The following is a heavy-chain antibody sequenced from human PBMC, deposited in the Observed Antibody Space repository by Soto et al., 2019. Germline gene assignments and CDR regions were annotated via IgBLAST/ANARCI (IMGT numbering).Heavy chain of an antibody. CDR2: MFYVGAT. V-gene: IGHV4-30-4*01. CDR1: GGSISSGDYY. D-gene: IGHD6-13*01. Sequence: PSETLSLTCSVFGGSISSGDYYWSWIRQPPGKGLEWIGYMFYVGATYYNPSLKSRVTISVDTSKNQFSLKLSSVTAADTAVYHCARGHYRGSSWYDLWDYWGQGTLVTVSS. J-gene: IGHJ4*02. CDR3: ARGHYRGSSWYDLWDY.